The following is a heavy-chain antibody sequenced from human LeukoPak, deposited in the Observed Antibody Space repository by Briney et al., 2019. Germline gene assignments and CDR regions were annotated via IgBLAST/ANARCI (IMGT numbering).Heavy chain of an antibody. CDR1: GLTFSSSW. Sequence: GGSLRLSCAVSGLTFSSSWMDWVRQAPGKGLEWVASINPDGDKKFSADSVKGRFTISRDNAENSLYLQMNSLRVEDTAFYYCARDLAYSRLDYWGQGMLVTVSS. V-gene: IGHV3-7*01. CDR2: INPDGDKK. CDR3: ARDLAYSRLDY. J-gene: IGHJ4*02. D-gene: IGHD5-18*01.